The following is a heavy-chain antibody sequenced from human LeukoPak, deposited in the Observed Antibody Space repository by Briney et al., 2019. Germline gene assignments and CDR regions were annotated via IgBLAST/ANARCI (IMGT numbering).Heavy chain of an antibody. CDR1: GGSFSGYY. J-gene: IGHJ4*02. CDR3: ARRTIAVAALGY. V-gene: IGHV4-34*01. D-gene: IGHD6-19*01. CDR2: INHSGST. Sequence: SETLSLTCAVYGGSFSGYYWSWIRQPPGKGLEWIGEINHSGSTNYNPSLKSRVTISVDTSKNQFSLKLSSVTAADTAVYYCARRTIAVAALGYWGQGTLVTVSS.